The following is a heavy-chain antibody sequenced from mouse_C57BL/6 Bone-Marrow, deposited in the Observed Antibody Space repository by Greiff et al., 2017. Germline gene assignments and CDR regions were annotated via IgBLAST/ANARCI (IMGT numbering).Heavy chain of an antibody. CDR3: ARSGPLGRSFDY. Sequence: VQLQQPGAELVKPGASVKMSCKASGYTFTSYWITWVKQRPGQGLEWIGDIYPTSGRTNYNEKFKSKAILTVDTSSNTAYMQRSSLTSEASAVVYGARSGPLGRSFDYWGQGTTLTVSS. V-gene: IGHV1-55*01. D-gene: IGHD4-1*01. CDR1: GYTFTSYW. CDR2: IYPTSGRT. J-gene: IGHJ2*01.